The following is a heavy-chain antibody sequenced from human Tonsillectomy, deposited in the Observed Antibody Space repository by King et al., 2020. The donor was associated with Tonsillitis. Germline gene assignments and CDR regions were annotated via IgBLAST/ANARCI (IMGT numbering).Heavy chain of an antibody. CDR1: GGSVSSGSYY. V-gene: IGHV4-61*01. J-gene: IGHJ3*02. Sequence: QLQESGPGLVKPSETLSLTCTVSGGSVSSGSYYWSWIRQPPGKGLEWIGYIYYSGSTNYNPSLKSRVTISVDTSKNQFSLKLSSVTAADTAVYYCARDLDSSGYHDAFDIWGQGTMVTVSS. CDR3: ARDLDSSGYHDAFDI. CDR2: IYYSGST. D-gene: IGHD3-22*01.